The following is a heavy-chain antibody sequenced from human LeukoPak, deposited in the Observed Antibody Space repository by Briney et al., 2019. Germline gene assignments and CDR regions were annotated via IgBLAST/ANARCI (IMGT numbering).Heavy chain of an antibody. CDR1: GGSISSSSYY. D-gene: IGHD3-22*01. CDR3: ARLGHYYDSSGSPL. V-gene: IGHV4-39*01. CDR2: IAYSGST. Sequence: SETLSLTCTVSGGSISSSSYYWGWIRQPPGKGLEWIGSIAYSGSTYYNPSLKSRATVSVDTSKNQLSLKLSSVTAADTAVYYCARLGHYYDSSGSPLWGQGTLVTVSS. J-gene: IGHJ4*02.